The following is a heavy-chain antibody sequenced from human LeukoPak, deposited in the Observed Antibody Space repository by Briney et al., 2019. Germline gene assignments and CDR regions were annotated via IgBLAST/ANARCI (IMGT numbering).Heavy chain of an antibody. J-gene: IGHJ1*01. CDR2: IYYSGST. CDR1: GCSISSSSYY. D-gene: IGHD3-3*01. CDR3: ARQEIYEYFQH. Sequence: PSETLSLTCTVSGCSISSSSYYWGWIRQPPGKGLEWIGSIYYSGSTYYNPSLKSRVTISVDTSKNQFSLKLSSVTAADTAVYYCARQEIYEYFQHWGQGTLVTVSS. V-gene: IGHV4-39*01.